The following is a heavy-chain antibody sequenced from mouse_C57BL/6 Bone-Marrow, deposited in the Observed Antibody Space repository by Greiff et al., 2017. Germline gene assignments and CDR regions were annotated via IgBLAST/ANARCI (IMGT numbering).Heavy chain of an antibody. CDR3: ARFAY. J-gene: IGHJ3*01. Sequence: EVKLMESGGGLVKPGGSLKLSCAASGFTFSSYAMSWVRQTPEKRLEWVATIRDGGSYPYYHDNVKGRFTMPRDKAKNHLYLHMSHLQSDDTAMYYCARFAYWGQGTLVTVSA. CDR1: GFTFSSYA. V-gene: IGHV5-4*03. CDR2: IRDGGSYP.